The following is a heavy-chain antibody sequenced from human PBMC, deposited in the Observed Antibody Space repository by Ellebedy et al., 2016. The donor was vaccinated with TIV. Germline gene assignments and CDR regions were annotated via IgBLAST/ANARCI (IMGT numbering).Heavy chain of an antibody. CDR2: IIPIFGTA. CDR1: GGTFSSYA. V-gene: IGHV1-69*06. J-gene: IGHJ6*02. D-gene: IGHD2-2*01. Sequence: SVKVSXXASGGTFSSYAISWVRQAPGQGLEWMGGIIPIFGTANYAQKFQGRVTITADKSTGTAYMELSSLRSEDTAVYYCARKIPIDCSSTSCWANYGKSVYGMDVWGQGTTVTVSS. CDR3: ARKIPIDCSSTSCWANYGKSVYGMDV.